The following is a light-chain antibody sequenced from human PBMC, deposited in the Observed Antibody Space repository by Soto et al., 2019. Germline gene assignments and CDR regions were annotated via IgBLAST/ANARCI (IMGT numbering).Light chain of an antibody. J-gene: IGKJ1*01. CDR1: QSVSNN. Sequence: ILMTQSPATLSVSPGERATLSCRASQSVSNNLAWYQQKPSQATRLLIYDASTRATGIPARFSGSGSGTEFTLTISGLQSEDFAVYYCQQYNNWPPWTFGQGTKVEIK. CDR3: QQYNNWPPWT. CDR2: DAS. V-gene: IGKV3-15*01.